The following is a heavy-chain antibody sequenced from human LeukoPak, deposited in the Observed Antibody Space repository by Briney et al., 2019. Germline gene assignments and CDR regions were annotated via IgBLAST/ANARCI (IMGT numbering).Heavy chain of an antibody. Sequence: GGSLRLSCAASGFTFSSYEMNWVRQAPGKGLEWVSYISSSGSTIYYADSVKGRFTISRDNAKSSLYLQMNSLRAEDTAVYYCARIPTRWYSSSWYLDYFDYWGQGTLVTVSS. D-gene: IGHD6-13*01. V-gene: IGHV3-48*03. J-gene: IGHJ4*02. CDR1: GFTFSSYE. CDR2: ISSSGSTI. CDR3: ARIPTRWYSSSWYLDYFDY.